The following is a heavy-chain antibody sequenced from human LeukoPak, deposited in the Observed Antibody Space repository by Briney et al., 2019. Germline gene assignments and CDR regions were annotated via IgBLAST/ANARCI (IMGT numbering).Heavy chain of an antibody. CDR3: ASSFSELSYDY. Sequence: SETLSLTCTVSGGSISSGGYYWSWIRQHPGKDLEWIGYIYYSGSTYYNPSLKSRVTISVDTSKNQFSLKLSSVTAADTAVYYCASSFSELSYDYWGQGTLVTVSS. J-gene: IGHJ4*02. V-gene: IGHV4-31*03. D-gene: IGHD3-10*01. CDR1: GGSISSGGYY. CDR2: IYYSGST.